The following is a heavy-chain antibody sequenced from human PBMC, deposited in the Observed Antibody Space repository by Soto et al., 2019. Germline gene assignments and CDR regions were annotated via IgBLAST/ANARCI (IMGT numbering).Heavy chain of an antibody. J-gene: IGHJ4*02. CDR2: ISTYDGKT. CDR3: AREHCRRGRCYGVDY. V-gene: IGHV1-18*03. D-gene: IGHD2-2*01. Sequence: QVQLVQSGVEVKTPGASVRVSCKTSGYTFTTYGISWVRQAPGQGLEWMGWISTYDGKTIYAQKFQGKVTMTTDTSTTTAYMEMRSLTSDDMAVYYCAREHCRRGRCYGVDYWGQGTLVTVSS. CDR1: GYTFTTYG.